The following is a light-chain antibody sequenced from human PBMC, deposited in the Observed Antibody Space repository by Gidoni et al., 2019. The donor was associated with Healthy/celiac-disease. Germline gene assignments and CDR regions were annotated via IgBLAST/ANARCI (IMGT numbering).Light chain of an antibody. Sequence: DIQMTQSPSSLSASVGDRVTITCRASQSISSYLNWYQQKPGKAPKLLSYAASSVQSGVPSRFSGSGSGTDFTLTSSSLQAEDFATYYCQQSYSTPCSFGQGTKLEIK. J-gene: IGKJ2*04. CDR2: AAS. CDR3: QQSYSTPCS. CDR1: QSISSY. V-gene: IGKV1-39*01.